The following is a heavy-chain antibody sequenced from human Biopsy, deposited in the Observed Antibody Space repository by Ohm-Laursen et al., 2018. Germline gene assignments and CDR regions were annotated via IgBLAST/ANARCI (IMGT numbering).Heavy chain of an antibody. Sequence: SETLSLTCAVNGDSSSGYFWNWIRQPPGKGLEWIGEINQSGSTKYNPSLKRRATLSADSSNSQFSLRLTSVTAADTAIYYCARGSGYFKLDVWGQGTTVTVS. CDR2: INQSGST. V-gene: IGHV4-34*01. CDR1: GDSSSGYF. J-gene: IGHJ6*02. CDR3: ARGSGYFKLDV. D-gene: IGHD5-12*01.